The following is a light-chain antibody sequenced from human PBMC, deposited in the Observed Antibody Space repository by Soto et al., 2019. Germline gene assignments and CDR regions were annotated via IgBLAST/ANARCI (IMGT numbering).Light chain of an antibody. CDR1: SSDVGSYDL. Sequence: LTPPSSLSGSPGQSITISCTGTSSDVGSYDLVSWYQQYPGKAPKLMIYEASERPSGVSYRFSGSKSANTASLTISGLQAEDEADYYCCSYAGDSTYVFGTGTKVTVL. V-gene: IGLV2-23*01. CDR3: CSYAGDSTYV. J-gene: IGLJ1*01. CDR2: EAS.